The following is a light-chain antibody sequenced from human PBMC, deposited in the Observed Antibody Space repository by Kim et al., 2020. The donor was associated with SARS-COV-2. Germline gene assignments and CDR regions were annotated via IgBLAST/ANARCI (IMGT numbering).Light chain of an antibody. J-gene: IGLJ2*01. CDR2: YNN. CDR3: NSRDSSGNHVV. Sequence: SSELTQDPAVSVASGQTVRITCQGDSLRSFYANWYQQKPGQAPILLIYYNNYRPSGIPDRFSGSNSGATASLTITGAQAEDEGDYYCNSRDSSGNHVVFGRGTQLTVL. CDR1: SLRSFY. V-gene: IGLV3-19*01.